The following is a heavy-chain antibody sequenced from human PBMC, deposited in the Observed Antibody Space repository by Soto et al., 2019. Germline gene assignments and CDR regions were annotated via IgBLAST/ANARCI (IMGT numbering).Heavy chain of an antibody. CDR1: GGSISSGGYY. J-gene: IGHJ5*02. CDR3: ARYHVVVVAATYYNWFDP. V-gene: IGHV4-31*03. D-gene: IGHD2-15*01. Sequence: QVQLQESGPGLVKPSQTLSLTCTVSGGSISSGGYYWSWIRQHPGKGLEWIGYIYYSGSTYYNPSLRGRVTISVDTSKNQFSRKLSSVTAADTAVYYCARYHVVVVAATYYNWFDPWGQGTLVTVSS. CDR2: IYYSGST.